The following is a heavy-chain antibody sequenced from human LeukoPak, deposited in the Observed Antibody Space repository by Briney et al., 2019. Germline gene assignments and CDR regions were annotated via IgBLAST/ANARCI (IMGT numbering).Heavy chain of an antibody. CDR3: ARGYPPRRYYDSSGYYSYYFDY. Sequence: ASVKVSCKASGYSFTGYYMHWVRQAPGQGLEWMGWISAYNGYTIYAQKFQGRVTMTTDTSTSTAYMELRSLRSDDTAVYYCARGYPPRRYYDSSGYYSYYFDYWGQGILVIVSS. V-gene: IGHV1-18*04. CDR2: ISAYNGYT. D-gene: IGHD3-22*01. J-gene: IGHJ4*02. CDR1: GYSFTGYY.